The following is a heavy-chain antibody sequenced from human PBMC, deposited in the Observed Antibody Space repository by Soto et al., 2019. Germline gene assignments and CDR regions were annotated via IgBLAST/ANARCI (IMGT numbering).Heavy chain of an antibody. CDR2: ISGSGGST. V-gene: IGHV3-23*01. Sequence: GGSLRLSCAASGFTFSSYAMSWVRQAPGKGLEWVLAISGSGGSTYYADSVKGRFTISRDNSKNTLYLQMNSLRAEDTAVYYCAKGNRCSGGSCYSLDAFDIWGQGTMVTVSS. J-gene: IGHJ3*02. D-gene: IGHD2-15*01. CDR1: GFTFSSYA. CDR3: AKGNRCSGGSCYSLDAFDI.